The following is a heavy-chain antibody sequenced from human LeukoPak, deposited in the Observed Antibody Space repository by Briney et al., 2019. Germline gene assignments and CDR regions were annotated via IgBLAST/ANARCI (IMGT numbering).Heavy chain of an antibody. CDR2: IRSKANSYAT. D-gene: IGHD4-17*01. CDR1: GFTFSGSA. J-gene: IGHJ4*02. V-gene: IGHV3-73*01. CDR3: TSIAGDYYY. Sequence: GGSLRLSCAASGFTFSGSAMHWVRQASGKGLEWVGRIRSKANSYATAYAASVKGRFTISRDDSKNTAYLQMNSLNTEDTAVYYCTSIAGDYYYWGQGTLVTAPS.